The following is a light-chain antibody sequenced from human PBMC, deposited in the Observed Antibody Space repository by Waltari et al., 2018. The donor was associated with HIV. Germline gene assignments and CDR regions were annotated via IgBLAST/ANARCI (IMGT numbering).Light chain of an antibody. J-gene: IGLJ7*01. CDR1: SSNIGSNT. CDR3: AAWDDSLNGRAV. V-gene: IGLV1-44*01. CDR2: TNS. Sequence: QSVLTQPPSASGTPGQRVTISCSGSSSNIGSNTVNWYQQLPGTAPKLLIYTNSHRPSGVPDGFSGSKAGTSASLARSGLQSEDEADYYCAAWDDSLNGRAVFGGGTHLTVL.